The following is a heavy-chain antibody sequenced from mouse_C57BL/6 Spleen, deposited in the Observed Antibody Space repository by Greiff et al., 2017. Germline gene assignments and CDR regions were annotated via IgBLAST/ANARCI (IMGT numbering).Heavy chain of an antibody. Sequence: EVKVVESGGGLVKPGGSLKLSCAASGFTFSDYGMHWVRQAPEKGLEWVAYISSGSSTIYYADTVKGRFTISRDNAKNTLFLQMTSLRSEDTAMYYCARPPVFYAMDYWGQGTSVTVSS. V-gene: IGHV5-17*01. CDR2: ISSGSSTI. CDR3: ARPPVFYAMDY. CDR1: GFTFSDYG. J-gene: IGHJ4*01.